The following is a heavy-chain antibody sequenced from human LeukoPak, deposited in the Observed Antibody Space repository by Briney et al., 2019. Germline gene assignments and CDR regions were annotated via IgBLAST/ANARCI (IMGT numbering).Heavy chain of an antibody. Sequence: PGGTLRLSCAASGFSFSSYGMSWVRQAPGKGLEWASAISPSGGSTYYADSVKGRFTISRDNSKNTLYLQMNSLRAEDTALYYCAKRGRGKVGADDYWGQGTLVTVSS. CDR1: GFSFSSYG. V-gene: IGHV3-23*01. CDR3: AKRGRGKVGADDY. J-gene: IGHJ4*02. D-gene: IGHD1-26*01. CDR2: ISPSGGST.